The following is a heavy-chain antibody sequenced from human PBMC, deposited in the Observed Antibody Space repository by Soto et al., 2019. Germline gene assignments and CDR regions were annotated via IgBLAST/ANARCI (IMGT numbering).Heavy chain of an antibody. J-gene: IGHJ6*02. V-gene: IGHV5-51*01. CDR2: IYPGDSDT. CDR1: GYSFTSYW. CDR3: ARPRYPGRGYYGMDV. D-gene: IGHD2-15*01. Sequence: PGAALKLSCKGSGYSFTSYWIGWVRQMPGKGLECMGIIYPGDSDTRYSPSFQGQVTISADKSISTAYLQWSSLKASDTAMYYCARPRYPGRGYYGMDVWGQGTTVTVSS.